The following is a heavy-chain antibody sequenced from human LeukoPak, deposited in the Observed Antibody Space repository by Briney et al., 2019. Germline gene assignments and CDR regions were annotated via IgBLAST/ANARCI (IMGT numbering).Heavy chain of an antibody. D-gene: IGHD5-12*01. CDR3: ARTEAGYDESYFDY. Sequence: PSETLSLTCTVSGDSISSGNYYWSWIRQPAGKGLEWIGRIYTSGSTNYNPSLKSRVTISVDTSRNQFSLKLSSVTAADTAVYYCARTEAGYDESYFDYWGQGTLVTVSS. V-gene: IGHV4-61*02. J-gene: IGHJ4*02. CDR2: IYTSGST. CDR1: GDSISSGNYY.